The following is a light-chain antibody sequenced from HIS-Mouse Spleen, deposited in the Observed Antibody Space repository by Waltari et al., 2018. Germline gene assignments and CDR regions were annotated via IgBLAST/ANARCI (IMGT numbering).Light chain of an antibody. CDR2: EGS. Sequence: QSALTQPASVSGSPGQSITISFTGPSSAVGSYNLVSWYQQHPGKAPKLMIYEGSKRPSGVSNRFSGSKSGNTASLTISGLQAEDEADYYCCSYAGSSTFVFGTGTKVTVL. CDR1: SSAVGSYNL. J-gene: IGLJ1*01. CDR3: CSYAGSSTFV. V-gene: IGLV2-23*03.